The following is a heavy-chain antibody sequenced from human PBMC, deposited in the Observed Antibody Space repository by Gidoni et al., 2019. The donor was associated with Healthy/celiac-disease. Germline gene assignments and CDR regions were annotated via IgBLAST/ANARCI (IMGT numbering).Heavy chain of an antibody. J-gene: IGHJ6*02. V-gene: IGHV1-69*01. Sequence: QVQLVQSGAEVKKPGSSVKVSCKASGGTFGSYAISWVRQAPGQGLEWMGGIIPIFGTANYAQKFQGRVTITADESTSTAYMELSSLRSEDTAVYYCARDGSSRSTYYYYGMDVWGQGTTVTVSS. CDR3: ARDGSSRSTYYYYGMDV. CDR1: GGTFGSYA. CDR2: IIPIFGTA. D-gene: IGHD6-6*01.